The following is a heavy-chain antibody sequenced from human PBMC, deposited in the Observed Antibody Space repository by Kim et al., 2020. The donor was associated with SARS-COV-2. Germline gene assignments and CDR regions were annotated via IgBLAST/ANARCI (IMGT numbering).Heavy chain of an antibody. Sequence: SVKVSCKASGGTFSSYAISWVRQASGQGLEWMGGIISIFGTANYAQKFQGRVTITANESTSTAYMELSSLRSEDTAVYYCALVGRSGGYWGQGTLVTVAS. D-gene: IGHD1-26*01. CDR3: ALVGRSGGY. CDR2: IISIFGTA. J-gene: IGHJ4*02. CDR1: GGTFSSYA. V-gene: IGHV1-69*13.